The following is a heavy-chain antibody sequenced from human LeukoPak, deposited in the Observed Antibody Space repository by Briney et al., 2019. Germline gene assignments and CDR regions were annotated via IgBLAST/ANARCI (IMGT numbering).Heavy chain of an antibody. V-gene: IGHV3-30*18. J-gene: IGHJ5*02. D-gene: IGHD3-10*01. CDR3: AKKGTPQVSTWYDL. CDR2: ISYEGGTQ. CDR1: GVTLSPYG. Sequence: GGSLRLSCAASGVTLSPYGMHWVRQAPGKGLEWVAVISYEGGTQHYADSVKGRFIISRDNPRNTLYLQMNILRTEDTAVYYCAKKGTPQVSTWYDLWGQGTQVIVSS.